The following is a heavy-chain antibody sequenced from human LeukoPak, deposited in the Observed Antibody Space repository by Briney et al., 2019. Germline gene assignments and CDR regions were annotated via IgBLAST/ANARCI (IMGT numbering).Heavy chain of an antibody. CDR1: GFSFSGYS. J-gene: IGHJ4*02. V-gene: IGHV3-21*01. CDR2: ISSSSTYM. CDR3: ARGDYRPAMAGEPFDY. Sequence: GGSLRLSCEASGFSFSGYSMNWVRQAPGKALEWVSSISSSSTYMFHADSEKGRFTISRDNAKNSLYLQMNSLRAEDTAVYYCARGDYRPAMAGEPFDYWGQGTLVTVSS. D-gene: IGHD6-19*01.